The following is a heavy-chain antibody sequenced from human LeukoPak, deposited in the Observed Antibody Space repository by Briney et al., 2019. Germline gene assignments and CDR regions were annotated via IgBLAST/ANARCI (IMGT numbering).Heavy chain of an antibody. J-gene: IGHJ5*02. V-gene: IGHV2-26*01. CDR1: GSSLSNARMG. Sequence: SGPTLVNPTETLTLTCTVSGSSLSNARMGVSWIRQPPGKALEWLAHIFSNDEKSYSTSLKSRLTISKDTSKSQVVLTMTNMDPVDTATYYCALGYCSSTSCYNPNWFDPWGQGTLVTVSS. D-gene: IGHD2-2*02. CDR2: IFSNDEK. CDR3: ALGYCSSTSCYNPNWFDP.